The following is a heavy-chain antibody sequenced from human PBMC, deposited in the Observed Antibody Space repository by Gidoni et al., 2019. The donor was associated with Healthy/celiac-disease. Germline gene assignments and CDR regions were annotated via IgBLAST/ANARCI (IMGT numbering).Heavy chain of an antibody. J-gene: IGHJ3*02. D-gene: IGHD2-15*01. V-gene: IGHV3-33*01. Sequence: QVQLVESGGGVVQPGRSLRLSCAASGFTFSSYGMHWVRQAPGKGLEWVAVIWYYGSNKYYADSVKGRFTISRDNSKNTLYLQMNSLRAEDTAVYYCATIVVVVATNRNDAFDIWGQGTMVTVSS. CDR2: IWYYGSNK. CDR3: ATIVVVVATNRNDAFDI. CDR1: GFTFSSYG.